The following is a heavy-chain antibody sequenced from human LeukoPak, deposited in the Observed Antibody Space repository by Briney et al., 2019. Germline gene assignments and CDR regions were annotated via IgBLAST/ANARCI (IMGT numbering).Heavy chain of an antibody. D-gene: IGHD2-15*01. CDR1: GFTFSNYA. CDR3: ARDFLGYCSGGSCQRSYFFDY. V-gene: IGHV3-30-3*01. CDR2: ISYDGSNK. J-gene: IGHJ4*02. Sequence: GGSLRLSCAASGFTFSNYAMHWVRQAPGKGLEWVAVISYDGSNKYYADSVKGRFTISRDNSKNTLYPQMNSLRAEDTAVYYCARDFLGYCSGGSCQRSYFFDYWGQGTLVTVSS.